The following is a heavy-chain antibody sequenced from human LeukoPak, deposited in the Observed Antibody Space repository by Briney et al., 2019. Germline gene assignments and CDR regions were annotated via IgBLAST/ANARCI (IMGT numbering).Heavy chain of an antibody. V-gene: IGHV4-4*07. Sequence: PSETLSLTCTVSGGSISSYYWSWIRQPAGKGLEWIGRIYTSGSTNYNPSLKSRVTMSVDTSKNQFSLKLNSVTAADTAVYYCARDEYYYDSSGYYLFDYWGQGTLVTVSS. CDR2: IYTSGST. D-gene: IGHD3-22*01. CDR3: ARDEYYYDSSGYYLFDY. J-gene: IGHJ4*02. CDR1: GGSISSYY.